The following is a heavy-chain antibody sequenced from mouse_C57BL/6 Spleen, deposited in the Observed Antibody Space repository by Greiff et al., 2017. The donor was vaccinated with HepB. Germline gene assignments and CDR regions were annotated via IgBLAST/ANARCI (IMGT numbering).Heavy chain of an antibody. CDR2: ISNGGGST. CDR3: ARPGGGYYFDY. J-gene: IGHJ2*01. Sequence: EVNVVESGGGLVQPGGSLKLSCAASGFTFSDYYMYWVRQTPEKRLEWVAYISNGGGSTYYPDTVKGRFTISRDNAKNTLYLQMSRLKSEDTAMYYCARPGGGYYFDYWGQGTTLTVSS. V-gene: IGHV5-12*01. D-gene: IGHD3-1*01. CDR1: GFTFSDYY.